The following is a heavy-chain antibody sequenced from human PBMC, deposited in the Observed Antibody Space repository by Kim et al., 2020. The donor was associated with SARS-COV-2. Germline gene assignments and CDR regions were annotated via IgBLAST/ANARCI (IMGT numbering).Heavy chain of an antibody. J-gene: IGHJ4*02. Sequence: GGSLRLSCAASGFTFSDYYMSWIRQAPGKGLEWVSSISVSGGTTYYADSVKGRCTISRDNSKNKLYLQMNSLRAEDTDVYYCARDWVVYQIDYWGQGTLVTVSS. CDR2: ISVSGGTT. CDR3: ARDWVVYQIDY. V-gene: IGHV3-11*04. CDR1: GFTFSDYY. D-gene: IGHD2-8*02.